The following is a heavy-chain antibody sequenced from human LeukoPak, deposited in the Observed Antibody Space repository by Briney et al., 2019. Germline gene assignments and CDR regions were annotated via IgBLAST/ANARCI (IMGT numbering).Heavy chain of an antibody. V-gene: IGHV3-73*01. D-gene: IGHD3-22*01. Sequence: GGSLRLSCAAPGFTFSGSAMHWVRQASGKGLEWVGRIRSKANSYATAYAASVKGRFTISRDDSKNTAYLQMNSLKTEDTAVYYCTRTNYYDSSGYYYWGQGTLVTVSS. CDR3: TRTNYYDSSGYYY. CDR2: IRSKANSYAT. CDR1: GFTFSGSA. J-gene: IGHJ4*02.